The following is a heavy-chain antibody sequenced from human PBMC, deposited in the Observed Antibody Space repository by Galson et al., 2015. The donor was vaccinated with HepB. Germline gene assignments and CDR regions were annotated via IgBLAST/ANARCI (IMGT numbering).Heavy chain of an antibody. J-gene: IGHJ4*02. CDR2: ISWDGGST. CDR1: GFTFDDYT. V-gene: IGHV3-43*01. Sequence: SLRLSCAASGFTFDDYTMHWVRQAPGKGLEWVSLISWDGGSTYYADSVKGRFTISRDNSKNSLYLQMNSLRTEDTALYYCAKDSRSSLRGFDYWGQGTLVTVSS. CDR3: AKDSRSSLRGFDY. D-gene: IGHD3-16*02.